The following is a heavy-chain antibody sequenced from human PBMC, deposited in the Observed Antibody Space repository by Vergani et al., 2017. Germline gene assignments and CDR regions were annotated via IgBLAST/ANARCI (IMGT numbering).Heavy chain of an antibody. D-gene: IGHD6-6*01. Sequence: QAPGKGLEWVSSISSSSSYIYYADSVKGRFTISRDNAKNSLYLQMNSLRAEDTAVYYCARGYSSSSDYDYWGQGTLVTVSS. V-gene: IGHV3-21*01. CDR3: ARGYSSSSDYDY. CDR2: ISSSSSYI. J-gene: IGHJ4*02.